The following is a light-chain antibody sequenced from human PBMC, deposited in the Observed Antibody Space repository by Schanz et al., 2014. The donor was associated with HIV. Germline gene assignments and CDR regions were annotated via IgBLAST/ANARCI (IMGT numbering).Light chain of an antibody. Sequence: EIVLTQSPGTLSLSPGERGTLSCRASQSVKSNFIGWYQQKPGQAPRLLMYAASSRATGIPDRFSGSGSGTDFTLKISRVEAEDVGIYYCTQATQFMFTFGQGTKLEIK. V-gene: IGKV3-20*01. CDR1: QSVKSNF. CDR3: TQATQFMFT. J-gene: IGKJ2*01. CDR2: AAS.